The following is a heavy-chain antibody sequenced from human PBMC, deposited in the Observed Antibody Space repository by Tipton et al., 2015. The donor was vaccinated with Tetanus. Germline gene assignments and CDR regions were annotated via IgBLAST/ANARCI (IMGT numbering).Heavy chain of an antibody. D-gene: IGHD4-17*01. Sequence: TLSLTCTVSGDSISRSGYFWGWIRQTPGQGLEWIGTIDSGGGTYYNPSLKSRLTISADTSKTQFSLTLTSVTAADTAIYYCVRDFGDARTDYWGQGTLVTVSS. CDR3: VRDFGDARTDY. V-gene: IGHV4-39*01. CDR1: GDSISRSGYF. CDR2: IDSGGGT. J-gene: IGHJ4*02.